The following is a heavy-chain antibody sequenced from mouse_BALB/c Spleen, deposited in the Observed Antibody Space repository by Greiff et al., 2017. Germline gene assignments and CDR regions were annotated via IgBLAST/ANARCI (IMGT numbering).Heavy chain of an antibody. J-gene: IGHJ2*01. CDR2: IWSGGST. CDR3: AREGGLLRCDFDD. V-gene: IGHV2-2*02. CDR1: GFSLTSYG. D-gene: IGHD2-3*01. Sequence: QVQLQQSGPGLVQPSQSLSITCTVSGFSLTSYGVHWVRQSPGKGLEWLGVIWSGGSTDNNAAFISRLSNSKDNSKGQVFFIMHSVQANDTAIYYCAREGGLLRCDFDDWGQGTTLTVSS.